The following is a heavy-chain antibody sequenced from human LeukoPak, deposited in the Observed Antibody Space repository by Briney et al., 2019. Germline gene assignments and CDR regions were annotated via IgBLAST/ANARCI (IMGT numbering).Heavy chain of an antibody. CDR2: IKPDGSEK. V-gene: IGHV3-7*05. CDR3: ARARIAAAGTPPNY. Sequence: GGSLRLSCVASGFTLSTYWMTWVRQAPGKGLEWVANIKPDGSEKYFVDSVKGRFTISRDNAKNSLYMQMNSLRAEDTAVYYCARARIAAAGTPPNYWGQETLDTVSS. J-gene: IGHJ4*02. CDR1: GFTLSTYW. D-gene: IGHD6-13*01.